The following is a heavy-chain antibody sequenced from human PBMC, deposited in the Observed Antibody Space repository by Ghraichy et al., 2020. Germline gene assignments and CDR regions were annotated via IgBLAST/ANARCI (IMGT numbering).Heavy chain of an antibody. V-gene: IGHV4-30-2*01. J-gene: IGHJ3*02. Sequence: SETLSLTCAVSGGSISSGGYSWSWIRQPPGKGLEWIGYIYHSGSTYYNPSLKSRVTISVDRSKNQFSLKLSSVTAADTAVYYCARERQTEGAFDIWGQGTMVTVSS. CDR1: GGSISSGGYS. CDR2: IYHSGST. CDR3: ARERQTEGAFDI.